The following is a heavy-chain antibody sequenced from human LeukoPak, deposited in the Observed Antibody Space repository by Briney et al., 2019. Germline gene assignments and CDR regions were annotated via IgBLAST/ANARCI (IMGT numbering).Heavy chain of an antibody. Sequence: GGSLRLSCAASGFTFSSYGMHWVRQAPGKGLEWVSSISSSSVYIHYADSVKGRFTISRDNAKKSLYLQMNSLRAEDTAVYFCARDKSCASWGQGTLVTVSS. CDR1: GFTFSSYG. CDR3: ARDKSCAS. CDR2: ISSSSVYI. V-gene: IGHV3-21*01. D-gene: IGHD3-16*01. J-gene: IGHJ4*02.